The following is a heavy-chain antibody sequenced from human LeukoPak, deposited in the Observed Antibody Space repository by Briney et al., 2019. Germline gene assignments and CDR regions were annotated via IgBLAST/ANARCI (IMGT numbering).Heavy chain of an antibody. J-gene: IGHJ4*02. CDR2: IKQDGSEK. CDR3: AKEGKLTMIVAVIKDYFDY. CDR1: GFTFSSYW. V-gene: IGHV3-7*03. Sequence: PGGSLRLSCAASGFTFSSYWMSWVRQAPGKGLEWVANIKQDGSEKYYVDSVKGRFTISRDNSKNTLYLQMNSLRAEDTAVYYCAKEGKLTMIVAVIKDYFDYWGQGTLVTVSS. D-gene: IGHD3-22*01.